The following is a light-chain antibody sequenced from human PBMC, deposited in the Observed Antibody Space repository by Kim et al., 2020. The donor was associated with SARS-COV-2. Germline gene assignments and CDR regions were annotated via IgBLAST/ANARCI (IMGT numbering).Light chain of an antibody. CDR2: AVS. CDR3: QQYKSYSVQM. J-gene: IGKJ1*01. CDR1: QSISGW. V-gene: IGKV1-5*01. Sequence: VGDGVTITCRASQSISGWLAWYQQRPGKAPKLLISAVSTLESGVPSRFSGSGSGTEFSLTISNLQPDDFATYYCQQYKSYSVQMFGQGTKV.